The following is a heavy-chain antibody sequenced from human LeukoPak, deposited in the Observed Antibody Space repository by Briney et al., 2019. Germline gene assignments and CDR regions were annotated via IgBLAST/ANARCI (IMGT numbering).Heavy chain of an antibody. Sequence: GASVKVSCKASGYTFTGYYMHWVRQAPGQGLEWVGWINPNSGGTNYAQKFQGRVTMTRDTSTSTAYMELSRLRSDDTAVYYCARSTSDSSGWYGPYYYYMDVWGKGTTVTVSS. CDR2: INPNSGGT. J-gene: IGHJ6*03. CDR3: ARSTSDSSGWYGPYYYYMDV. V-gene: IGHV1-2*02. D-gene: IGHD6-19*01. CDR1: GYTFTGYY.